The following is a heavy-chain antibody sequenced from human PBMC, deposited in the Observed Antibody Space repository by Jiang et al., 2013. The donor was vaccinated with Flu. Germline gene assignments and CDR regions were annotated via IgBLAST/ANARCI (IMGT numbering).Heavy chain of an antibody. V-gene: IGHV4-34*01. J-gene: IGHJ4*02. D-gene: IGHD2/OR15-2a*01. CDR1: GGSFSGYY. CDR3: AGNSSRSPFDD. Sequence: LKPSETLSLTCAVYGGSFSGYYWSWIRQPPGKGLEWIGEINHSGSTNYNPSLKSRVTISVDTSKKQFSLKLSSVTAADTAVYYCAGNSSRSPFDDWGQGTLVTVSS. CDR2: INHSGST.